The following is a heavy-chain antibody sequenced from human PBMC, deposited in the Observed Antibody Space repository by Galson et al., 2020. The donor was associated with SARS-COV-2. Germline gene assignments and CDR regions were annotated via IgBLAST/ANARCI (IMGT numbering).Heavy chain of an antibody. CDR1: GDSINNDC. CDR3: ARVPWTISSSYFQH. D-gene: IGHD6-6*01. Sequence: ETSETLSLTCSVSGDSINNDCWSWIRQPPGKGLQYIGYFCYTVSINYNPSLKSRVTMSVDTAKNQFSLRLTSVTVADTALYYCARVPWTISSSYFQHWGQGTLVTVSS. J-gene: IGHJ1*01. V-gene: IGHV4-59*01. CDR2: FCYTVSI.